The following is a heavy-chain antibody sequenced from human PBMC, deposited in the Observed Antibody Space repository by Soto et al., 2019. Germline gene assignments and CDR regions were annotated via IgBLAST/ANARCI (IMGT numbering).Heavy chain of an antibody. J-gene: IGHJ3*02. CDR2: RRRDGGEE. Sequence: DVQLMESGGCLVQPGGSLRLSCAASGFTFSYYWMTWVRQAPGKGLEWVANRRRDGGEEHYVDSVKGRFSVSRDNAKESLYLQMNSLRIEDTAVYYCARDAAYRDSSFYYDVLDIWGQGTMVTVSS. V-gene: IGHV3-7*05. CDR3: ARDAAYRDSSFYYDVLDI. CDR1: GFTFSYYW. D-gene: IGHD3-22*01.